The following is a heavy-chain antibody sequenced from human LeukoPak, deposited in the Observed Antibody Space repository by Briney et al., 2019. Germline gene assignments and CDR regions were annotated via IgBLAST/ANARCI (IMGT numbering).Heavy chain of an antibody. CDR2: ISYDGSNK. V-gene: IGHV3-30*04. CDR3: AREYYYDSSGHPDY. J-gene: IGHJ4*02. D-gene: IGHD3-22*01. CDR1: GFTFSSYA. Sequence: GGSLRLSCAASGFTFSSYAMHWVRQAPGEGLEWVAVISYDGSNKYYADSVKGRFTISRDNSKNTLYLQMNSLRAEDTAVYYCAREYYYDSSGHPDYWGQGTLVTVSS.